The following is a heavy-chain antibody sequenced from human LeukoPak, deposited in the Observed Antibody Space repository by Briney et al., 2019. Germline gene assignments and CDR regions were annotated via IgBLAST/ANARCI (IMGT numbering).Heavy chain of an antibody. J-gene: IGHJ4*02. Sequence: PSETLPLTCTVSGGSISSSSYYWGWIRQPPGKGLEWMGSIYYSGSTYYNPSLKSRVTISVDTSKNQFSLKLSSVTAADPAVHYCARFYFKRTFYFDYWGQGTLVTVSS. CDR2: IYYSGST. CDR3: ARFYFKRTFYFDY. CDR1: GGSISSSSYY. V-gene: IGHV4-39*07. D-gene: IGHD2/OR15-2a*01.